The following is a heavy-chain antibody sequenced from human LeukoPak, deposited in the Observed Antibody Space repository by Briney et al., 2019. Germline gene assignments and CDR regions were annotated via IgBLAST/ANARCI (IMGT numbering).Heavy chain of an antibody. CDR2: ISGSGGST. Sequence: PGGSLRLSCAASGFTFSSYAMSWVRQAPGKGLEWVSAISGSGGSTYYADSVKGRFTISRDNSKNTLYLQMNSLRAEDTAVYYCAKSIRRDGYNLPYYWGQGTLVTVSS. CDR1: GFTFSSYA. D-gene: IGHD5-24*01. CDR3: AKSIRRDGYNLPYY. J-gene: IGHJ4*02. V-gene: IGHV3-23*01.